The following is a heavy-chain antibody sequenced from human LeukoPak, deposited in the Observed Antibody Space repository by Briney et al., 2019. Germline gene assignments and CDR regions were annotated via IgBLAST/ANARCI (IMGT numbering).Heavy chain of an antibody. CDR2: MNPNSGNT. Sequence: ASVTVSCKASGYTFTSYDINWVGQATGQGREWMGWMNPNSGNTGYAQKFQGRVTITRDTSASTAYVELSSLRSEDMAVYYCAREYGVAAAFGAFDIRGQGTMVTVSS. J-gene: IGHJ3*02. CDR1: GYTFTSYD. CDR3: AREYGVAAAFGAFDI. D-gene: IGHD6-13*01. V-gene: IGHV1-8*03.